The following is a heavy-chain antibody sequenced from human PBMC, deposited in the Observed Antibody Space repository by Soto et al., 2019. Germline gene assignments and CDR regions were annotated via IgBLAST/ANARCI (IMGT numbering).Heavy chain of an antibody. CDR1: GFTVSNFY. CDR2: VYSAGTT. D-gene: IGHD5-18*01. V-gene: IGHV3-53*01. CDR3: ARGYSYGEPFDY. Sequence: GGSLRLSCAASGFTVSNFYMSWVRQAPGKGLEWVSNVYSAGTTSYTDSVKGRFTISRDNSRNTLYLHVNSLRADDTAVYYCARGYSYGEPFDYWGQGTLVTVSS. J-gene: IGHJ4*02.